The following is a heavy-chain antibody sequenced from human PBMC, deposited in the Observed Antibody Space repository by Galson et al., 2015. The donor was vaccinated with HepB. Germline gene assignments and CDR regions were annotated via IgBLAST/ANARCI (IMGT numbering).Heavy chain of an antibody. D-gene: IGHD3-3*01. CDR1: GGSFSEYY. Sequence: ETLSLTCAVYGGSFSEYYWSWIRQPPGKGLEWIGDINHSGGTNDSPSLKSRVTISLDTSKRQLSLKLSSVTAADTAVYFCARLRPEYRDFWGGDRCYVMDVWGQGTTVTVSS. CDR3: ARLRPEYRDFWGGDRCYVMDV. J-gene: IGHJ6*02. CDR2: INHSGGT. V-gene: IGHV4-34*01.